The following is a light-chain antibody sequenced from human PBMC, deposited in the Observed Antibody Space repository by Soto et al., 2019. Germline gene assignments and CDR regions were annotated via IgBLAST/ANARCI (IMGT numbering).Light chain of an antibody. V-gene: IGKV1-5*03. J-gene: IGKJ3*01. CDR2: RAS. Sequence: DIQMTQSPSTLSASVGDRVTITCRASQTINTWLAWYQQKPGKAPKLLIYRASNSVSGVPSRFSGSGSGTEFTLTISSLQPDDFSIYYCQQYDTYSGTFGPGTKVDI. CDR1: QTINTW. CDR3: QQYDTYSGT.